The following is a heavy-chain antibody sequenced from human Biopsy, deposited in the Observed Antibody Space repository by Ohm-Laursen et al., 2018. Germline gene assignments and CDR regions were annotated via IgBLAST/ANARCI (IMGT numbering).Heavy chain of an antibody. V-gene: IGHV4-59*01. J-gene: IGHJ6*02. CDR3: ARATNSTGWPYYYCCGMDV. D-gene: IGHD2/OR15-2a*01. CDR2: IYYSGCT. Sequence: TLSLTCTVSGGSISSDNWSWIRQTPGKGLEWIGYIYYSGCTNYNPSIKIRVTISVDTSKNQFSLRLNSVTAADTAVYYRARATNSTGWPYYYCCGMDVWGQGTTVTVSS. CDR1: GGSISSDN.